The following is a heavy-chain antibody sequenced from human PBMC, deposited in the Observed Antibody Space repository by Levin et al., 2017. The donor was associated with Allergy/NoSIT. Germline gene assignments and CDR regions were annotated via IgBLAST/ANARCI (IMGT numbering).Heavy chain of an antibody. CDR3: ARGSWGSPDSSGYWGWFDP. D-gene: IGHD3-22*01. CDR1: GYTFTSYD. V-gene: IGHV1-8*01. CDR2: MNPNSGNT. J-gene: IGHJ5*02. Sequence: ASVKVSCKASGYTFTSYDINWVRQATGQGLEWMGWMNPNSGNTGYAQKFQGRVTMTRNTSISTAYMELSSLRSEDTAVYYCARGSWGSPDSSGYWGWFDPWGQGTLVTVSS.